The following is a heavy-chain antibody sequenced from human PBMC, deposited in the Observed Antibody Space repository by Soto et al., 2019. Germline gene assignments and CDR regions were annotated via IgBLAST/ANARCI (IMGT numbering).Heavy chain of an antibody. D-gene: IGHD6-13*01. Sequence: GGSLRLSCAASGFTFSSYAMHWVRQAPGKGLEWVAVISYDGSNKYYADSVKGRFTISRDNSKNTLYLQMNSLRAEDTAVYYCARGGAAGEYFQHWGQGTLVTVSS. J-gene: IGHJ1*01. CDR1: GFTFSSYA. V-gene: IGHV3-30-3*01. CDR2: ISYDGSNK. CDR3: ARGGAAGEYFQH.